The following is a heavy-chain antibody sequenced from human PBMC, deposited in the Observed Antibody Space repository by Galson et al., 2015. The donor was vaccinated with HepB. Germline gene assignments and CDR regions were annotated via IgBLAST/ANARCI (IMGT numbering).Heavy chain of an antibody. V-gene: IGHV3-30-3*01. CDR2: ISYDGSNK. CDR3: ARAPWNYYDSSGYLDY. Sequence: SLRLSCAASGFTFSSYAMHWVRQAPGKGLEWVAVISYDGSNKYYADSVKGRFTISRDNSKNTLYLQMNSLRAEDTAVYYCARAPWNYYDSSGYLDYWGQGTLVTVSS. J-gene: IGHJ4*02. D-gene: IGHD3-22*01. CDR1: GFTFSSYA.